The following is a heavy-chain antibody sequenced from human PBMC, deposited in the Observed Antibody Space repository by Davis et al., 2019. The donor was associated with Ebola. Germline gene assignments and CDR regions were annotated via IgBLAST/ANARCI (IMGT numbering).Heavy chain of an antibody. J-gene: IGHJ4*02. D-gene: IGHD3/OR15-3a*01. CDR3: ARGLDWLPLYYFDY. V-gene: IGHV4-34*01. CDR2: INHSGST. CDR1: GGSFSGYY. Sequence: PSETLSLTCAVYGGSFSGYYWSWIRQPPGKGLEWIGEINHSGSTNYNPSLKSRVTISVDTSKNQFSLKLSSVTAADTAVYYCARGLDWLPLYYFDYWGQGTLVTVSS.